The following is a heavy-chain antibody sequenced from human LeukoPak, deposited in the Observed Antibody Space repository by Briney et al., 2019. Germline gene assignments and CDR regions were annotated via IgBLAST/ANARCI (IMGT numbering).Heavy chain of an antibody. CDR2: IYTSGST. J-gene: IGHJ6*03. D-gene: IGHD1-26*01. CDR3: ARVGSGSYLNYYYYMDV. CDR1: GGSVSSGTYY. V-gene: IGHV4-61*02. Sequence: PSETLSLTCTVSGGSVSSGTYYWNWIRQPAGKGLEWIGRIYTSGSTNYNPSLKSRVTISVDTSKNQFSLKLSAVTAADTAVYYCARVGSGSYLNYYYYMDVWGKGTTVTVSS.